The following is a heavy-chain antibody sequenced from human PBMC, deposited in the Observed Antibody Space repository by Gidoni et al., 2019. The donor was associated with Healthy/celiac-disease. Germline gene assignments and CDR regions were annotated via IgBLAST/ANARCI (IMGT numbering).Heavy chain of an antibody. Sequence: ADSVKGRFTISRDNSKNTLYLQMNSLRAEDTAVYYCAWTGPSGAFDIWGQGTMVTVSS. CDR3: AWTGPSGAFDI. J-gene: IGHJ3*02. V-gene: IGHV3-30*02.